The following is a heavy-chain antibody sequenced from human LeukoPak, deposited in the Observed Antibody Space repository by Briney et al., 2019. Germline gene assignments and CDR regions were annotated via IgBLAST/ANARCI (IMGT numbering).Heavy chain of an antibody. CDR2: IIPIFGTA. Sequence: SVKVSCKASGYTFTNYDINWVRQATGQGLEWMGRIIPIFGTANYAQKFQGRVTITTDESTSTAYMELSSLRSEDTAVYYCARGAIVGATHFDYWGQGTLVTVSS. J-gene: IGHJ4*02. V-gene: IGHV1-69*05. CDR1: GYTFTNYD. CDR3: ARGAIVGATHFDY. D-gene: IGHD1-26*01.